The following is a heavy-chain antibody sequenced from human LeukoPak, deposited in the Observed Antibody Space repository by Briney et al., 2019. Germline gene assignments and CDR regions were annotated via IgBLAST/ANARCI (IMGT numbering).Heavy chain of an antibody. Sequence: GGSLRLSCAASGFTFSNFAMNWVRQAPGKGLEWVSVIGGSGDGTHYADSVKGRFTISRDNSKNTLFLQMNSLRAEDTAVYYCATDVLYSSGWYEWYWGQGTLVTVSS. J-gene: IGHJ4*02. V-gene: IGHV3-23*01. CDR1: GFTFSNFA. CDR3: ATDVLYSSGWYEWY. D-gene: IGHD6-19*01. CDR2: IGGSGDGT.